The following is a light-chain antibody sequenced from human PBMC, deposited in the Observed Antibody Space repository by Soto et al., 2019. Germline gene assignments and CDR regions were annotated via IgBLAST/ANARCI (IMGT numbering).Light chain of an antibody. J-gene: IGLJ1*01. CDR1: SSDIGLYNY. V-gene: IGLV2-14*01. CDR3: SRLSTTSTPIV. CDR2: EVN. Sequence: QSVLSQPASMSGSPGQSITIPCTGASSDIGLYNYVSWYQHHPGKAPKLLISEVNIRPSGLSDRFSASKAGNTASLTISGLQPEDEAYYYCSRLSTTSTPIVFGTGTKVTVL.